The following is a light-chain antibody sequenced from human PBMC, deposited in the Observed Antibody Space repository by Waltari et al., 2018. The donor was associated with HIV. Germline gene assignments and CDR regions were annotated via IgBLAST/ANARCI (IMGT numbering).Light chain of an antibody. J-gene: IGLJ2*01. CDR3: SSFTSSDTPVV. Sequence: QSALTQPASVSGSPGQSITISCTGASSDVGDYNYVSWYQQHPGKAPKLMIYEVTNRPSGVSNRFSGSKSGNTASLTISGLQPEDEADYYCSSFTSSDTPVVFGGGTKLTVL. V-gene: IGLV2-14*01. CDR1: SSDVGDYNY. CDR2: EVT.